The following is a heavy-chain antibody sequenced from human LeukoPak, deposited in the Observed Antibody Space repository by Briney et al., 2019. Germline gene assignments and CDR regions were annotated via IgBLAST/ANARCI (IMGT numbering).Heavy chain of an antibody. V-gene: IGHV3-23*01. CDR3: AKSGCSSTSCYSILSGWLDP. D-gene: IGHD2-2*02. Sequence: GGSLRLSCAASGFTFSIYAMNWVRQAPGKGLEWVSGISNSGGTTYYADSVKGRFTISRDNSKNTLYLQMNSLRAEDTAVYYCAKSGCSSTSCYSILSGWLDPWGQGTLVTVSS. J-gene: IGHJ5*02. CDR1: GFTFSIYA. CDR2: ISNSGGTT.